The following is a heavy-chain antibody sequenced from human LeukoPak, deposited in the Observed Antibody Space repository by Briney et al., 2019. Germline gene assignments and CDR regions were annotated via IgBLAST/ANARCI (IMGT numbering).Heavy chain of an antibody. CDR1: GFTVSSNY. Sequence: GGSLRLSRAASGFTVSSNYMSGVRQAPQKGLEWVSVIYSGAGTYYADSVKGRFTISRDNSKNTLYLQMNSLRAEDTAVYYCATRSSGWGQGTLVTVSS. D-gene: IGHD6-19*01. V-gene: IGHV3-53*01. CDR2: IYSGAGT. J-gene: IGHJ4*02. CDR3: ATRSSG.